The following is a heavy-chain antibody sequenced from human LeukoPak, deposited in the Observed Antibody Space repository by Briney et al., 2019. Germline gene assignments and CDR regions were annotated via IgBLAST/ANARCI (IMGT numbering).Heavy chain of an antibody. J-gene: IGHJ4*02. CDR1: GFPFSIYG. D-gene: IGHD3-22*01. V-gene: IGHV3-66*01. CDR3: ARDLGGYSGYYFDY. Sequence: GGSLRLSCAGSGFPFSIYGMNWVRQAPGKGLEWVSVIYSGGSTYYADSVKGRFTISRDNSKNTLYLQMNSLRAEDTAVYYCARDLGGYSGYYFDYWGQGTLVTVSS. CDR2: IYSGGST.